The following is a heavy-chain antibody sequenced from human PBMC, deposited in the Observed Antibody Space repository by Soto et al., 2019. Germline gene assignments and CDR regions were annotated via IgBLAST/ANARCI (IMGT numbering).Heavy chain of an antibody. CDR2: IYYSGST. D-gene: IGHD5-12*01. CDR3: ARGRGGYAPHFDY. J-gene: IGHJ4*02. CDR1: GGSISSHF. V-gene: IGHV4-59*11. Sequence: SETLSLTCSASGGSISSHFWSWIRQPPGKGLEWIGCIYYSGSTNYNPSLKSRVTISVDTSRNQLSLKLTSVTAADTAVYYCARGRGGYAPHFDYWGQGTLVTVSS.